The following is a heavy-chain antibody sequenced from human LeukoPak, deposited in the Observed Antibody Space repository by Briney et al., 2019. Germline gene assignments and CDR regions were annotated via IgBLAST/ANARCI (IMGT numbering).Heavy chain of an antibody. CDR1: GFTFSSFW. CDR2: IKQDGNEK. CDR3: VRDRRSSSWYRYYFDY. D-gene: IGHD6-13*01. V-gene: IGHV3-7*01. J-gene: IGHJ4*02. Sequence: GGSLRLSCGASGFTFSSFWMSWVRQAPGKGREWVANIKQDGNEKYYVDSVKGRFTISRDNAKNSLYLQMNSLRAEDTAVYYCVRDRRSSSWYRYYFDYWGQGTLVTVSS.